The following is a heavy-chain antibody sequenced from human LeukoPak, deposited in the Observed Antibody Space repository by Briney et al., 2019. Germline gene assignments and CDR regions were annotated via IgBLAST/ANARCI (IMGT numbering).Heavy chain of an antibody. CDR3: ARSSPWDNWFDP. CDR1: GASMTTNW. CDR2: IYSGGST. D-gene: IGHD1-26*01. V-gene: IGHV4-59*01. Sequence: SETLSLTCTVSGASMTTNWWTWARQPPGKGLEYIGYIYSGGSTNYNPTLKSRVTMSLDTSKNQFSLKMTSVTAADTAVYYCARSSPWDNWFDPWGQGTLVTVSS. J-gene: IGHJ5*02.